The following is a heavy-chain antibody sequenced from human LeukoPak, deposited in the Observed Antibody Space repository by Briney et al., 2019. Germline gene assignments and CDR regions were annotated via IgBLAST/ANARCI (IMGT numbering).Heavy chain of an antibody. CDR3: ARDDMVRGIKYYYYGMDV. V-gene: IGHV4-38-2*02. J-gene: IGHJ6*04. CDR2: IYHSGST. D-gene: IGHD3-10*01. CDR1: GYSISSGYY. Sequence: SETLSLTCAVSGYSISSGYYWGWIRQPPGKGLEWIGNIYHSGSTYYNPSLESRVTISVDTSKNQFSLKLSSVTAADTAVYYCARDDMVRGIKYYYYGMDVWGKGTTVTVSS.